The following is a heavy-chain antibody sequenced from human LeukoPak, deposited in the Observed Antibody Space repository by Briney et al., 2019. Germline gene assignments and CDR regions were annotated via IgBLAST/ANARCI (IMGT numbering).Heavy chain of an antibody. J-gene: IGHJ4*02. CDR1: GGTFISYA. CDR2: IIPILGIA. D-gene: IGHD2-21*02. V-gene: IGHV1-69*04. CDR3: ATDSYCGGDCPEY. Sequence: GASVKVPCKASGGTFISYAISWVRQAPGQGLEWMGRIIPILGIANYAQKFQGRVTITADKSTSTAYMELSSLRSEDTAVYYCATDSYCGGDCPEYWGQGTLVTVSS.